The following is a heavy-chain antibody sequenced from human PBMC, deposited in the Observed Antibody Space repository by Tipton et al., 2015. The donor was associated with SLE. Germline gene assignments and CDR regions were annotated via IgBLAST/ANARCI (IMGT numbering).Heavy chain of an antibody. V-gene: IGHV4-4*07. CDR1: GASVSTYY. CDR2: LYGSGST. J-gene: IGHJ2*01. CDR3: ARGVRIAVVKGWYFDL. D-gene: IGHD6-19*01. Sequence: GLVKPSETLSLTCTVSGASVSTYYWSWIRQSAGKGVEWIGRLYGSGSTNYNPSLRSRVTMSVDTSKNQLSLKLTSVTPADTAVYYCARGVRIAVVKGWYFDLWGRGTLVTVSS.